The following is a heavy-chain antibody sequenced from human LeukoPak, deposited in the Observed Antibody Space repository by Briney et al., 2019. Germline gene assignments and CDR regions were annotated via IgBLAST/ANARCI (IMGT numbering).Heavy chain of an antibody. Sequence: PGRSLRLSCAASAFTFSSYGMHWVRQAPGKGLEWVAVISYDGSNKYYADSVKGRFTISRDNSKNTLYLKMNRLRAEDTAVYYCAKLAGSFDYWGQGTLVTVSS. D-gene: IGHD3-10*01. J-gene: IGHJ4*02. CDR3: AKLAGSFDY. CDR2: ISYDGSNK. V-gene: IGHV3-30*18. CDR1: AFTFSSYG.